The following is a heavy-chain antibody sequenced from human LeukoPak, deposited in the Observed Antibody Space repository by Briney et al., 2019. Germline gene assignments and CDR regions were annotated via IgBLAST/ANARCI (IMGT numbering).Heavy chain of an antibody. V-gene: IGHV4-34*01. CDR1: GGSLTDYY. CDR2: INHSGST. Sequence: PSEALSLTCAVYGGSLTDYYWAWIRQPPGKGLEWIGEINHSGSTNYSPSLKSRVTISLDTFNNQFFLKLNSVTAADTAVYYCAREDWYFDLWGRGTLVTVSS. CDR3: AREDWYFDL. J-gene: IGHJ2*01.